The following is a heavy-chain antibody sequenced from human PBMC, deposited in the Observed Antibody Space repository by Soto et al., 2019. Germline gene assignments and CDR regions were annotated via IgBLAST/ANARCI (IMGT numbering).Heavy chain of an antibody. D-gene: IGHD1-26*01. CDR2: ISRSSISI. J-gene: IGHJ4*01. Sequence: GGSLRLSCAASGFTFSSYTMNWVRQAPGKGLEWVSDISRSSISIYYADSVKGRFTISRDNAKNSLYLQMNSLRDEDTAVYYCARSELVGATPPPFDYWGQGTLVTVSS. CDR1: GFTFSSYT. CDR3: ARSELVGATPPPFDY. V-gene: IGHV3-48*02.